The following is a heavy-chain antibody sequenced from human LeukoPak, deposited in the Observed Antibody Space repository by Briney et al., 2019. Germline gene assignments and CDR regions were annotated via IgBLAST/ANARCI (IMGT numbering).Heavy chain of an antibody. CDR3: ARERGMVREVPSRPDY. D-gene: IGHD3-10*01. V-gene: IGHV1-18*01. Sequence: APVKVSCKSSGYTFNSYAINWVRQAPGHGLEWVGCISVYNGYGKYAQKFQGRVTMTTDTSTTTVYMELRSLRSDDTAIYYCARERGMVREVPSRPDYWGQGTLVTVTS. J-gene: IGHJ4*02. CDR2: ISVYNGYG. CDR1: GYTFNSYA.